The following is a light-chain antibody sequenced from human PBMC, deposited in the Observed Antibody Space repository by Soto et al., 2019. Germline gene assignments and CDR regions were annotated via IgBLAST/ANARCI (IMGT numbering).Light chain of an antibody. Sequence: EIVMTQSPSTVPVSPGERFTLSCMSSQSVTSNFLAWYQEKPGQAPRLLIYGASSRATGIPDRFSGSGSGTDFTLTISRLEPEDFAVYYCQQYGSSPWTFGQGTKVDIK. CDR3: QQYGSSPWT. J-gene: IGKJ1*01. CDR1: QSVTSNF. CDR2: GAS. V-gene: IGKV3-20*01.